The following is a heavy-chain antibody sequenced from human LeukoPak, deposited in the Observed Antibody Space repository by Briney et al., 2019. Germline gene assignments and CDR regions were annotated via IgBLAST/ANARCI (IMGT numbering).Heavy chain of an antibody. V-gene: IGHV3-23*01. CDR2: ISGSGGST. J-gene: IGHJ6*02. CDR1: GFTFSSYA. Sequence: GGSLRLSRAASGFTFSSYAMSWVRQAPGKGLGWVSAISGSGGSTYYADSVKGRFTISRDNSKNTLYLQMSSLRAEDTAVYYCAKDQADYDILTGYYIAGMDVWGQGTTVTVSS. CDR3: AKDQADYDILTGYYIAGMDV. D-gene: IGHD3-9*01.